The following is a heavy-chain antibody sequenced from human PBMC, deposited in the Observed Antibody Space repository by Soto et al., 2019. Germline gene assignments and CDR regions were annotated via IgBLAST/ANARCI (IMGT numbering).Heavy chain of an antibody. Sequence: SETLSLTCAVSGGSFTSNNWWTWVRQPAGQGLEWIGEIYRTGSTNYNPSLKSRVTISLDKSENQFSLKVTSLTAADTAVYYCASRDPGTSVDYWGQGTLVTVSS. CDR1: GGSFTSNNW. CDR2: IYRTGST. J-gene: IGHJ4*02. CDR3: ASRDPGTSVDY. V-gene: IGHV4-4*02. D-gene: IGHD1-7*01.